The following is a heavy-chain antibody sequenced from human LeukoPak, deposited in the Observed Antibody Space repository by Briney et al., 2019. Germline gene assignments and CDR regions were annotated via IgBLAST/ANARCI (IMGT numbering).Heavy chain of an antibody. CDR1: GFTFDDYA. D-gene: IGHD2-2*01. CDR3: AKDLGYCSSTSCYHYMDV. CDR2: ISWNSGSI. J-gene: IGHJ6*03. V-gene: IGHV3-9*01. Sequence: PGRSLRLSCAASGFTFDDYAMHWVRQAPGKGLEWVSGISWNSGSIGYADSVKGRFTISRDNAKNSLYLQMNSLRAEDTALYYCAKDLGYCSSTSCYHYMDVWGKGTTVTVSS.